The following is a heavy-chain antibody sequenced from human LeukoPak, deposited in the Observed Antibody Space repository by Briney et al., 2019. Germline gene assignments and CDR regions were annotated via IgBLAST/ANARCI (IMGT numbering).Heavy chain of an antibody. CDR1: GFTFSSYG. CDR2: ISYDGSNK. J-gene: IGHJ4*02. Sequence: GGSLRLSCAASGFTFSSYGMHWVRQAPGKGLEWVAVISYDGSNKYYADSVKGRFTISRDNSKNTLYLQMNSLRAEDTAVYYCARHADGGGDYWGQGTLVAVSS. V-gene: IGHV3-30*03. D-gene: IGHD3-16*01. CDR3: ARHADGGGDY.